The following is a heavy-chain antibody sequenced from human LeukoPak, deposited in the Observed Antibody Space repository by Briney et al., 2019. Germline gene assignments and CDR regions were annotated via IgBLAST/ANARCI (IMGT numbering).Heavy chain of an antibody. V-gene: IGHV3-48*02. CDR1: GFTFSSYA. D-gene: IGHD2-21*01. CDR2: ISSSNIRT. Sequence: PGGSLRLSCAASGFTFSSYAMNWVGQAPGKGLEWISYISSSNIRTYYADSVRGRFTISRDNARNSLYLQMNSLTDDDTAVYYCAREGIASCGGSCYSTLGYWGQGTLVTVSS. J-gene: IGHJ4*02. CDR3: AREGIASCGGSCYSTLGY.